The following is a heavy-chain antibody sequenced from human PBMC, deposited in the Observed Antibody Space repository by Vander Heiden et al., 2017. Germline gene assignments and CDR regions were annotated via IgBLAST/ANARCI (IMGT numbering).Heavy chain of an antibody. CDR2: IYSGGST. CDR3: ARDQVDTAMINYYYYGMDV. CDR1: GFTWSGSS. J-gene: IGHJ6*02. V-gene: IGHV3-53*01. D-gene: IGHD5-18*01. Sequence: VHSVASVGGLIQPGAPLRTSEAGPGFTWSGSSMSWVRQAPGKGLEWVSVIYSGGSTYYADSVKGRFTISRDNSKNTLYLQMNSLRAEDTAVYYCARDQVDTAMINYYYYGMDVWGQGTTVNVSS.